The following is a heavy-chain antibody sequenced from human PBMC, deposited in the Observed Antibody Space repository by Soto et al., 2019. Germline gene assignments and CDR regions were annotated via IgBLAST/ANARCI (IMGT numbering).Heavy chain of an antibody. CDR1: GFTFSSYS. J-gene: IGHJ4*02. Sequence: GSLRLSCAASGFTFSSYSMNWVRQAPGKGLEWIGEINHSGSTNYNPSLKSRVTISVDTSKNQFSLKLSSVTAADTAVYYCARGGMATTYPFDYWGQGTLVTVSS. V-gene: IGHV4-34*01. D-gene: IGHD5-12*01. CDR3: ARGGMATTYPFDY. CDR2: INHSGST.